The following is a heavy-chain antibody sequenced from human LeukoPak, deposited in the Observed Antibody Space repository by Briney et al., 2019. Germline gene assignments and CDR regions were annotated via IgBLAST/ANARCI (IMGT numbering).Heavy chain of an antibody. V-gene: IGHV3-48*04. CDR2: ISSSSSTI. J-gene: IGHJ4*02. Sequence: GGSLRLSCAASGFTFSSYSMNWVRQAPGKGLEWVSYISSSSSTIYYADSVKGRFTISRDNAKNSLYLQMNSLRAEDTAVYYCARDAHSITVVLAGPEYWGQGTLVTVSS. CDR3: ARDAHSITVVLAGPEY. D-gene: IGHD2-2*01. CDR1: GFTFSSYS.